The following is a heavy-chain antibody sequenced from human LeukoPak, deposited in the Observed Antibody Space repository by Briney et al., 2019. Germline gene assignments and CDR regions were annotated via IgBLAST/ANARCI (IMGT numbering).Heavy chain of an antibody. CDR3: ASVYCSGGSCYEHY. CDR2: IYTSGST. D-gene: IGHD2-15*01. J-gene: IGHJ4*02. V-gene: IGHV4-61*02. CDR1: GGSISSGSYY. Sequence: SETLSLTCTVSGGSISSGSYYWSWIRQPAGKGLERIGRIYTSGSTNYNPSLKSRVTISVDTSKNQFSLKLSSVTAADTAVYYCASVYCSGGSCYEHYWGQGTLVTVSS.